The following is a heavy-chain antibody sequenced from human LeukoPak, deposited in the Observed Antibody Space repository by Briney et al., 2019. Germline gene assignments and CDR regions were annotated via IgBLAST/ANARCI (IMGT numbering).Heavy chain of an antibody. CDR3: VYGGSYYVA. Sequence: GGSLRLSCAASGFTFTSYWMTWVRRAPGTGLELVANIKEDGSEKYYVDSVKGRFTISRDNAKNSLYLQMNSLRAEDTAVYYCVYGGSYYVAWGQGTLVTVSS. CDR1: GFTFTSYW. V-gene: IGHV3-7*01. J-gene: IGHJ5*02. D-gene: IGHD1-26*01. CDR2: IKEDGSEK.